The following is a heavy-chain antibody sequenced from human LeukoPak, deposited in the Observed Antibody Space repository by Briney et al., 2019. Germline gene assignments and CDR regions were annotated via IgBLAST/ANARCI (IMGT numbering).Heavy chain of an antibody. V-gene: IGHV4-59*08. D-gene: IGHD6-19*01. CDR3: AKHYYYSRGWYKTPGAPDY. CDR1: GGSISSYY. CDR2: IDYSGST. J-gene: IGHJ4*02. Sequence: SETLSPTCTVSGGSISSYYWSWIRQPPGKGLEWFGDIDYSGSTNYNPSLKTRVTISVDTSKNPFSLKLPSVTAADTAVYYCAKHYYYSRGWYKTPGAPDYWGQGTLVTVSS.